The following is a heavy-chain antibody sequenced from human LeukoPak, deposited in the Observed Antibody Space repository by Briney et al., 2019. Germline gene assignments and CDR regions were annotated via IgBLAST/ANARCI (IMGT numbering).Heavy chain of an antibody. CDR3: AKLDYDFWSGSFDY. D-gene: IGHD3-3*01. J-gene: IGHJ4*02. Sequence: GGSLRLSCAASGFTFSNYAMTWVRQAPGKGLEWVSGISGGGGSTYHADSVKGRFIISRDNSKNTLYLQMNSLRAEDTAVYYCAKLDYDFWSGSFDYWGQGTLVTVSS. CDR2: ISGGGGST. V-gene: IGHV3-23*01. CDR1: GFTFSNYA.